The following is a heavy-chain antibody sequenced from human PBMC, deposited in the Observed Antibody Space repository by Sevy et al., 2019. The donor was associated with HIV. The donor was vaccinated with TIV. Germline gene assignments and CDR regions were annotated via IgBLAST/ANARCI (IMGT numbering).Heavy chain of an antibody. CDR1: RFTFSTYD. D-gene: IGHD3-16*01. J-gene: IGHJ4*02. CDR3: AKGQGYDYIWGNERSEYYFEY. Sequence: GGSLRLSCAASRFTFSTYDIHWVRQAPGKGLEWVAVISHDGSYQYYTDSVKGRFTISRDDSKNKAYLQMNSLRADDSGVYYCAKGQGYDYIWGNERSEYYFEYWGQGTLVTVSS. V-gene: IGHV3-30*18. CDR2: ISHDGSYQ.